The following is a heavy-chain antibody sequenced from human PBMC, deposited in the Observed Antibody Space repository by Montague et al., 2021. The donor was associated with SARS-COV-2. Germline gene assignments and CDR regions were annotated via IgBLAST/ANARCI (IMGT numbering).Heavy chain of an antibody. V-gene: IGHV4-34*01. J-gene: IGHJ6*03. D-gene: IGHD3-10*01. CDR1: GGSFSTYS. CDR3: ARLGDGVVPSPILGVGPYYSYYYMGV. CDR2: IHHGGST. Sequence: SETLSLTCAVHGGSFSTYSWNWIRQPPGKGLEWIGEIHHGGSTNYNPSLKSRVTISADTSKNHFSLKLTSVAAADTAVYYCARLGDGVVPSPILGVGPYYSYYYMGVWGKGTTVTVSS.